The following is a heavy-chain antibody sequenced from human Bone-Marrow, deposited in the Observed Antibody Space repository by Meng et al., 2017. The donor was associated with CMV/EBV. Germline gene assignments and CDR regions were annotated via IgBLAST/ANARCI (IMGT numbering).Heavy chain of an antibody. V-gene: IGHV1-2*02. D-gene: IGHD3-3*01. CDR1: GYTFTGYY. J-gene: IGHJ5*02. Sequence: ASVKVSCKASGYTFTGYYMYWVRQAPGQGLEWMGWINPNSGGTNYAQKFQGRVTMTRDTSISTAYMELSRLRSDDTAVYYCARDRGLGRITIFGVVISWFDPWGQGTLVTVSS. CDR3: ARDRGLGRITIFGVVISWFDP. CDR2: INPNSGGT.